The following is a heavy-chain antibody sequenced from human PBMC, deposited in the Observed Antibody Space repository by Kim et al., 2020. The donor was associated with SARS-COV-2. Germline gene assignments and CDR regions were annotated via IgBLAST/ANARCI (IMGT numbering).Heavy chain of an antibody. CDR3: AIGGRLDSSSGYYYFDS. Sequence: GGSLRLSCAASGFTFSSYGMHWVRQAPGKGLEWVALISYDGSNKYYADSVKGRFTISRDNSKNTLYLQMNSLRAEDTAVYYCAIGGRLDSSSGYYYFDSWGQGTLVTVSS. D-gene: IGHD3-22*01. CDR1: GFTFSSYG. CDR2: ISYDGSNK. J-gene: IGHJ4*02. V-gene: IGHV3-30*03.